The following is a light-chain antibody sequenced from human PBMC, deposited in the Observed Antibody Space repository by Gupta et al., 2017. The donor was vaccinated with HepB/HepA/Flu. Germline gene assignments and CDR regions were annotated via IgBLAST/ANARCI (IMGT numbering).Light chain of an antibody. V-gene: IGLV8-61*01. CDR3: VQYMGSGIWV. CDR1: SGSVSTSYY. CDR2: STN. Sequence: HTAATHPPSSPVSPVGTVTLTCALSSGSVSTSYYPSWYQQTPGQAPRTLIYSTNTRSSGVPGRFSGSIAGNKAALTIAGAEADDEADYYCVQYMGSGIWVFGGGTKVTVL. J-gene: IGLJ3*02.